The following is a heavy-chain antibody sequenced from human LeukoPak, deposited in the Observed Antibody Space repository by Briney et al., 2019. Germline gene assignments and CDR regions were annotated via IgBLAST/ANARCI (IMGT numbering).Heavy chain of an antibody. CDR3: TRAVLSGYYRIEY. Sequence: PGGSLRLSCAASGFTFSYYWMSWVRQAPGKGLEWVANIKQDGSEKYYVDSVKGRFTISRDNAKNPLYLQMNSLITEDTAVYYCTRAVLSGYYRIEYWGRGTLVTVSS. V-gene: IGHV3-7*03. D-gene: IGHD3-22*01. CDR1: GFTFSYYW. CDR2: IKQDGSEK. J-gene: IGHJ4*02.